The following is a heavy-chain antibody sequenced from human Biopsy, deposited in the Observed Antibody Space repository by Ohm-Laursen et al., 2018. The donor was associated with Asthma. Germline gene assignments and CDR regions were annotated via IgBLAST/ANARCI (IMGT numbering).Heavy chain of an antibody. CDR3: ARHWDWGSFFDY. J-gene: IGHJ4*02. CDR2: ISYTGSA. D-gene: IGHD7-27*01. V-gene: IGHV4-39*01. Sequence: LSCAASGFSFSDYYMTWMRQPPGKGLEWMGSISYTGSAYHNPSLKSRVTISVDTSKNHFSLKLSSVTAADTAVYYCARHWDWGSFFDYWGQGTPVTVSS. CDR1: GFSFSDYY.